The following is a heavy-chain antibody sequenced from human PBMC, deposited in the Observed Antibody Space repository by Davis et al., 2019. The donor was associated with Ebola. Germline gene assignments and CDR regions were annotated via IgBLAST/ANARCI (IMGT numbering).Heavy chain of an antibody. Sequence: ASVKVSCKASGYIFTSYGISWVRQAPGQGLEWMGWISAYNGNTNYAQKLQGRVTMTTDTSTSTAYMELRSLRSDDTAVYYCARDSYCSSTSCYTGTYYYYGMDVWGQGTTVTVSS. V-gene: IGHV1-18*01. CDR1: GYIFTSYG. CDR3: ARDSYCSSTSCYTGTYYYYGMDV. CDR2: ISAYNGNT. D-gene: IGHD2-2*02. J-gene: IGHJ6*02.